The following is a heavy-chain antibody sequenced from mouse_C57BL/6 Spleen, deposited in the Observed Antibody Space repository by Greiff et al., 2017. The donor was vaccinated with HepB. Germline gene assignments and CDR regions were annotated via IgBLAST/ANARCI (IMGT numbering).Heavy chain of an antibody. V-gene: IGHV3-6*01. CDR2: ISYDGSN. J-gene: IGHJ1*03. CDR3: ARDYGSRYFDV. D-gene: IGHD1-1*01. CDR1: GYSITSGYY. Sequence: EVQLVESGPGLVKPSQSLSLTCSVTGYSITSGYYWNWIRQFPGNKLEWMGYISYDGSNNYNPSLKNRISITRDTSKNQFFLKLNSVTTEDTATYYCARDYGSRYFDVWGTGTTVTVSS.